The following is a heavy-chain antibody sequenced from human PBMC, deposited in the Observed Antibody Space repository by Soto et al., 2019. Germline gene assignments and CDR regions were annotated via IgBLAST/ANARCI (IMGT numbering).Heavy chain of an antibody. Sequence: PSETLSLTCXVSGGSITSSSYYWGWIRQPPGKGLEWIGNIYYSGSTYYNPSLKSRVTISEDTSKNQFSLKLSSVTAADTAVYYCARATYYYDSSGYSDRVLDYWGQGTLVTVSS. D-gene: IGHD3-22*01. CDR2: IYYSGST. CDR1: GGSITSSSYY. J-gene: IGHJ4*02. CDR3: ARATYYYDSSGYSDRVLDY. V-gene: IGHV4-39*07.